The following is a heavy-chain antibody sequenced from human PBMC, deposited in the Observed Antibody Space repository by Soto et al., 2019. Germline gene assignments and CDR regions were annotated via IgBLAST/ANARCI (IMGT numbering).Heavy chain of an antibody. CDR1: KFTFTNYW. CDR3: ARVATGSYDWFDP. Sequence: EAQLVESGGDLVQPGGSLRLSCSASKFTFTNYWMHWVRQAPGKGLMWVSRINSDGTRRAYADSVKGRFTISRDNTKGTVFLYMDDVRAEDTAVYYCARVATGSYDWFDPWGQGTLVTVSS. D-gene: IGHD1-26*01. CDR2: INSDGTRR. J-gene: IGHJ5*02. V-gene: IGHV3-74*01.